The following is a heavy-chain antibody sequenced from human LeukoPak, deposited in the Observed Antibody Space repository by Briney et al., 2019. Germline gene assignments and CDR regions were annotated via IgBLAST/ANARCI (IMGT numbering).Heavy chain of an antibody. J-gene: IGHJ4*02. CDR3: ASGYDSSGYYEFDY. Sequence: PGGSLRLSCAASGFTFNSYSMNWVRQAPGKGLEWVSYISSGSSTIYYADSVKGRFTISRDNAKNSLYLQMNSLRDEDMAVYYCASGYDSSGYYEFDYWGQGTLVTVSS. V-gene: IGHV3-48*02. D-gene: IGHD3-22*01. CDR2: ISSGSSTI. CDR1: GFTFNSYS.